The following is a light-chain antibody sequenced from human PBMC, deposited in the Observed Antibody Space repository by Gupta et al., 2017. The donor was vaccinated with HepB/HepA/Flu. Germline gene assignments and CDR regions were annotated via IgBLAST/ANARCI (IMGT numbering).Light chain of an antibody. CDR1: SSDVGGYNY. V-gene: IGLV2-11*01. CDR3: YSYAGSLYVV. Sequence: QSALTQPRSVSGSPGQSVTISCTGTSSDVGGYNYVSWYQQHPGKAPKLMIYDVTKRPSGVPDRFSGSKSGNTASLTISGLQAEDEADYYCYSYAGSLYVVFGGGTKLTVL. J-gene: IGLJ2*01. CDR2: DVT.